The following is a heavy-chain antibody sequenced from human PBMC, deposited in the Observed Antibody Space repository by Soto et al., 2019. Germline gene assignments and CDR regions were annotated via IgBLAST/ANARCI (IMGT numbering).Heavy chain of an antibody. V-gene: IGHV1-3*01. CDR3: ERYIGGLDV. CDR1: GYTFTTYN. CDR2: INAGNGDT. J-gene: IGHJ6*02. D-gene: IGHD3-16*02. Sequence: QDPLVQSGAEVKKPGASVKVSCKASGYTFTTYNMHWVRQAPGPGLEWMGGINAGNGDTKYSQKFQGRVTITRDTSASTDYMELSSLRSEDTAVYYCERYIGGLDVWGQGTTVTVSS.